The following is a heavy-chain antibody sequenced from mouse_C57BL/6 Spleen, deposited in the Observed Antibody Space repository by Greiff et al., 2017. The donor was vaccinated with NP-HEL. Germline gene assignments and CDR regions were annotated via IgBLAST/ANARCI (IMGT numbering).Heavy chain of an antibody. D-gene: IGHD1-1*01. CDR2: ISYDGSN. Sequence: EVQLQQSGPGLVKPSQSLSLTCSVTGYSITSGYYWNWIRQFPGNKLEWMGYISYDGSNNYNPSLKNRISITRDTSKNQFFLKLNSVTTEDTATYYCAREGAYYGSSPWFAYWGQGTLVTVSA. J-gene: IGHJ3*01. CDR1: GYSITSGYY. CDR3: AREGAYYGSSPWFAY. V-gene: IGHV3-6*01.